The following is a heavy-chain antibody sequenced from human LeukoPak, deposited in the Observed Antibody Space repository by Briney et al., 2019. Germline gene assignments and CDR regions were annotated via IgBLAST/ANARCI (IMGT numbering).Heavy chain of an antibody. CDR1: GGSFSGYY. D-gene: IGHD3-22*01. Sequence: SETLSLTCAVYGGSFSGYYWSWIRQPPGKGLEWIGEINHSGSTNYNPSLKSRVTISVDTSKNQFSLKLSSVTAADTAVYYCARDNDSSGGDAFDIWGQGTMVTVSS. V-gene: IGHV4-34*01. J-gene: IGHJ3*02. CDR3: ARDNDSSGGDAFDI. CDR2: INHSGST.